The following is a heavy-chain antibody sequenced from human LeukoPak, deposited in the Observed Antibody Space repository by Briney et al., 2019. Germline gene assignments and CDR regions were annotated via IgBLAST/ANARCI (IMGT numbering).Heavy chain of an antibody. CDR3: ARKSVTLMLRGGDC. CDR2: IYSGGTT. CDR1: EFSVSSHY. V-gene: IGHV3-66*01. J-gene: IGHJ4*01. Sequence: GGSLTLSCAASEFSVSSHYMTWVRQAPGKGLECVSIIYSGGTTYYAHSLRGRFTISRDNSKNTLYLQMDRLRVEDTAVYYCARKSVTLMLRGGDCWGQGTLVTVSS. D-gene: IGHD3-10*01.